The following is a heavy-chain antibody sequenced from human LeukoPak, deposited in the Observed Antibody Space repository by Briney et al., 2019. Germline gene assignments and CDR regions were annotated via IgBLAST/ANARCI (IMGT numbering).Heavy chain of an antibody. CDR1: GFTFSSYG. CDR2: ISYDGSNK. J-gene: IGHJ4*02. CDR3: AKGGRVLPRD. V-gene: IGHV3-30*18. D-gene: IGHD1-26*01. Sequence: QPGESLRLSCAASGFTFSSYGMHWVRQAPGKGLEWVAVISYDGSNKYYADSVKGRFTISRDNSKHTLYLQMNSLRAEDTAVYYCAKGGRVLPRDWGQGTLVTVSS.